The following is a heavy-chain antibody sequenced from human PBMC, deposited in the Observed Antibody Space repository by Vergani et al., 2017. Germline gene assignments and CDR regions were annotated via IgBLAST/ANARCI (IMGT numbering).Heavy chain of an antibody. V-gene: IGHV3-30*02. D-gene: IGHD1-26*01. Sequence: QVQLVESGGGVVQPGGSLRLSCAASGFTFSSYGMHWVRQAPGKALEWVAFIRYDGSNKYYADSVKGRFTISRDNSKNTLYLQMNSLRDEDTAVYYCAKDRPDAARWGSGSYQGGFDYWGQGTLVTVSS. J-gene: IGHJ4*02. CDR1: GFTFSSYG. CDR3: AKDRPDAARWGSGSYQGGFDY. CDR2: IRYDGSNK.